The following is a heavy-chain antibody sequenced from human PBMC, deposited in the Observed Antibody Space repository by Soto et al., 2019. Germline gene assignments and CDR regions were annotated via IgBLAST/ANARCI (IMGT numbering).Heavy chain of an antibody. D-gene: IGHD2-2*01. Sequence: QVQLVQSGAEVKKPGASVKVSCKASGYTFTSYYMHWVRQAPGQGLEWMGIIKPSGGSTSYAQKFQGRVTMTRATSTSTVYMELSSLRSEDTAVYYCARDCRSTSDAFDIGGQGTMVTVSS. J-gene: IGHJ3*02. CDR3: ARDCRSTSDAFDI. CDR1: GYTFTSYY. CDR2: IKPSGGST. V-gene: IGHV1-46*03.